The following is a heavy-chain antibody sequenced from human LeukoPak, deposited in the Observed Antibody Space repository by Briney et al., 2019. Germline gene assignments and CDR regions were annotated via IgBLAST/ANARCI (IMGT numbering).Heavy chain of an antibody. Sequence: WGSLRLSCAASGFTFSSYEMNWVRQAPGKGLEWISYISSSGGTIYYADSVKGRFTISRDNAKKSLYLQMNSLRAEDTAVYYCAREGCSSTSCYDYWGQGTLVIVSS. V-gene: IGHV3-48*03. CDR2: ISSSGGTI. D-gene: IGHD2-2*01. J-gene: IGHJ4*02. CDR1: GFTFSSYE. CDR3: AREGCSSTSCYDY.